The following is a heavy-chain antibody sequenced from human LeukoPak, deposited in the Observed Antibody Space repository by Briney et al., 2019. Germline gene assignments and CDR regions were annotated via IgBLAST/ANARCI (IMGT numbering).Heavy chain of an antibody. V-gene: IGHV3-74*01. J-gene: IGHJ4*02. D-gene: IGHD3/OR15-3a*01. CDR2: IESDGRT. CDR3: ARDGRGPDY. Sequence: PGGSLGLSCAASGFTLSSRWMHWVRQVPGKGLVSVSRIESDGRTAYADSVKGRFIISRDNAKNTLYLQMNSLRVEDTAVYYCARDGRGPDYWGQGTLVTVSS. CDR1: GFTLSSRW.